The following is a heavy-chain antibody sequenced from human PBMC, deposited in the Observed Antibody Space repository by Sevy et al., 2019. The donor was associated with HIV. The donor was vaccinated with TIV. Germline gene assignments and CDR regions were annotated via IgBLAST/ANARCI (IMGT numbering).Heavy chain of an antibody. Sequence: GGYLRLSCAATGFSFSSYEMNWVRQAPGKGLEWVSYISNSGVSIYYSDSVKGRFTISRDNARNSLYLQMKSLRAEDTPVYYCARDLPPSATTVAHFDYWGQGTLVTVSS. J-gene: IGHJ4*02. CDR1: GFSFSSYE. V-gene: IGHV3-48*03. CDR3: ARDLPPSATTVAHFDY. D-gene: IGHD4-17*01. CDR2: ISNSGVSI.